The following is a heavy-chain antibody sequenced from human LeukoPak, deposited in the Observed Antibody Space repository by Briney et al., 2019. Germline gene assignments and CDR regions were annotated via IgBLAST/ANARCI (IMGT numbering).Heavy chain of an antibody. D-gene: IGHD5-24*01. CDR2: INQSGST. CDR1: GESFSGDY. CDR3: ARGRWLQYET. V-gene: IGHV4-34*01. Sequence: SETLPLTCGVYGESFSGDYWSWLRQPPGKGLEWIGEINQSGSTNYIPSLKSRVPISVDTSKNQFSLKLISVTAADTAVYYCARGRWLQYETWGQGTLVTVSS. J-gene: IGHJ5*02.